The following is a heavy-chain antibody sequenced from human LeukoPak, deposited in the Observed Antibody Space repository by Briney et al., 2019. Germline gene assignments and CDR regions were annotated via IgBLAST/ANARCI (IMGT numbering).Heavy chain of an antibody. V-gene: IGHV3-7*01. D-gene: IGHD7-27*01. CDR3: AREYLTGETFYYFDY. Sequence: GGSLRLSCAASGFTFSSYWMSWVRQAPGKGLEWVANIKQEGSEKYYVDSVKGGFTISRDNAKNSLYLQMNSLRAEDTAVYYCAREYLTGETFYYFDYWGQGTLVTVSS. J-gene: IGHJ4*02. CDR1: GFTFSSYW. CDR2: IKQEGSEK.